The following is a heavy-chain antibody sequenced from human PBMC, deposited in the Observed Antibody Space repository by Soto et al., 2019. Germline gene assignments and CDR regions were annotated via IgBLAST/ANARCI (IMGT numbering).Heavy chain of an antibody. D-gene: IGHD2-15*01. Sequence: ASVKVSCKASGGTFSSYAISWVRQAPGQGLEWMGGIIPIFGTANYARKFQGRVTIAADKSTSTAYMELSSLRSEDTAVYYCARDFHCASGNCYLRDFSYSYGMDVWGQGTTVTVSS. CDR1: GGTFSSYA. V-gene: IGHV1-69*06. J-gene: IGHJ6*02. CDR2: IIPIFGTA. CDR3: ARDFHCASGNCYLRDFSYSYGMDV.